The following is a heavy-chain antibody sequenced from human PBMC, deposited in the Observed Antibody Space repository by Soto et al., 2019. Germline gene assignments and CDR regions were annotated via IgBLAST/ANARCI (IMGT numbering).Heavy chain of an antibody. CDR3: ARHRDIWTGYYSAPFYY. CDR1: GGSISSYF. V-gene: IGHV4-59*08. Sequence: SETLSLTCTVSGGSISSYFWSWIRQPPGKGLEWIGYIYYTGSTNNNPSLKSRVTTTVDKSKNQFCLRLSDMTAADTAVYYCARHRDIWTGYYSAPFYYWGPGTLVTVSS. CDR2: IYYTGST. D-gene: IGHD3-9*01. J-gene: IGHJ4*02.